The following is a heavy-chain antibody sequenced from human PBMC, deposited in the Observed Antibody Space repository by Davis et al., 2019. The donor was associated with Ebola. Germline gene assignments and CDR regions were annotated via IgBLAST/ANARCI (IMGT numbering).Heavy chain of an antibody. CDR3: ARGTGYSSGWYDY. CDR1: GYTLTGYY. Sequence: ASVKVSCKASGYTLTGYYMHWVRQAPGQGLEWMGWINPNSGGTNYAQKFQGRVTMTRDTSISTAYMELSRLRSDDTAVYYCARGTGYSSGWYDYWGQGTLVTVSS. V-gene: IGHV1-2*02. CDR2: INPNSGGT. D-gene: IGHD6-19*01. J-gene: IGHJ4*02.